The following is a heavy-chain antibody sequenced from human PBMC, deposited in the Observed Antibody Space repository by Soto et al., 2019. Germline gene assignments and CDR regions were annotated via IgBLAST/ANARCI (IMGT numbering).Heavy chain of an antibody. D-gene: IGHD2-21*02. Sequence: VGSLRLSCAASGFTFSSYAMSWVRQAPGKGLEWVSAISGSGGSTYYADSVKGRFTISRDDSKNTLYLQMNSLKTEDTAVYYCTTALLAYCGGDCYSYWGQGTLVTVSS. CDR1: GFTFSSYA. CDR3: TTALLAYCGGDCYSY. J-gene: IGHJ4*02. CDR2: ISGSGGST. V-gene: IGHV3-23*01.